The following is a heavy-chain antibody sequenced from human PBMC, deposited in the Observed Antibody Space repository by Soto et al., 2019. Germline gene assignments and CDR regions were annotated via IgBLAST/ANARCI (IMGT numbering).Heavy chain of an antibody. CDR2: IYYSGST. Sequence: SEALSLTWTLAGGSISRGAYYWSWIRHHPGKGLEWIGYIYYSGSTYYNPSLKSRVTISVDTSKNQFSLKLSSVTAADTAVYYCARSGYSYGPNPLLYWGQGTLVSVS. J-gene: IGHJ4*02. CDR1: GGSISRGAYY. CDR3: ARSGYSYGPNPLLY. V-gene: IGHV4-31*02. D-gene: IGHD5-18*01.